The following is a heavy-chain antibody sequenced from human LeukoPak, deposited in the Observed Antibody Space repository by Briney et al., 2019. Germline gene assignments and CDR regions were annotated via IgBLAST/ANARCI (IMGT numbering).Heavy chain of an antibody. Sequence: LETLSLTCTVSGGSISSYYWSWIRQPAGKGLEWIGRIYTSGSTNYNPSLKSRVTMSVDTSKNQFSLKLSSVTAADTAVYYCARDGYYYDSSGYYCEAFDIWGQGTMVTVSS. V-gene: IGHV4-4*07. CDR3: ARDGYYYDSSGYYCEAFDI. CDR2: IYTSGST. J-gene: IGHJ3*02. CDR1: GGSISSYY. D-gene: IGHD3-22*01.